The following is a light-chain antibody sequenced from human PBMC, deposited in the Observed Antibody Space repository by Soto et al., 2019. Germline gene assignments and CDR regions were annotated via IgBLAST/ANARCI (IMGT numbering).Light chain of an antibody. CDR1: QDIRSW. Sequence: DVQMTQSPSSVSASVGDRVTITCRASQDIRSWLTWYQQKPGQAPKLLIYAASTLQNGGPSRFSGSGSGTDFTLTMSGLQPKDFATYYCQHANGFRHTFGQGTRLDIK. CDR3: QHANGFRHT. V-gene: IGKV1-12*01. CDR2: AAS. J-gene: IGKJ2*01.